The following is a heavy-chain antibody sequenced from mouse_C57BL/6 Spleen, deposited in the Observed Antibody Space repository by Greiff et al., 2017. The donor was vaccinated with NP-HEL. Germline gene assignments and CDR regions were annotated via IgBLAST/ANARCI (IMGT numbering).Heavy chain of an antibody. J-gene: IGHJ4*01. CDR1: GYSITSGYY. V-gene: IGHV3-6*01. Sequence: EVQLVESGPGLVKPSQSLSLTCSVTGYSITSGYYWNWIRQFPGNKLEWMGYISYDGSNNYNPSLKNRISITRDTSKNQFFLKLNSVTTEDTATYYCARGVYGSSDYYAMDYWGQGTSVTVSS. CDR2: ISYDGSN. D-gene: IGHD1-1*01. CDR3: ARGVYGSSDYYAMDY.